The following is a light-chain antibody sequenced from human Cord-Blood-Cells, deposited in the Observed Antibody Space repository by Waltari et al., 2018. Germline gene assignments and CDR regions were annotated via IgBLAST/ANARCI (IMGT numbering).Light chain of an antibody. V-gene: IGLV2-11*01. CDR2: DVS. CDR3: SSYTSSSTYV. CDR1: SSDVGGYNY. Sequence: QSALTQPRSVSGSPGQSVTISCTGTSSDVGGYNYVSWYQQHPGKAPKLMIYDVSKRPSGVSNRFSGSKSGNTASLTISGLQAEDEADYYCSSYTSSSTYVVGTGTKVTVL. J-gene: IGLJ1*01.